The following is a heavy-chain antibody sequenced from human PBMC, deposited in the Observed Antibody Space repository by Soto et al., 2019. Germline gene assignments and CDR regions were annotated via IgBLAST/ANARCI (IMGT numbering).Heavy chain of an antibody. CDR3: ARQEAAGNRITHASN. CDR2: IYYSGST. J-gene: IGHJ4*02. V-gene: IGHV4-39*01. D-gene: IGHD6-13*01. CDR1: GGSISSSSYY. Sequence: PSETLSLTCTVSGGSISSSSYYWGWIRQPPGKGLEWIGSIYYSGSTYYNPSLKSRVTISVDTSKNQFSLKLSSVTAADTAVYYCARQEAAGNRITHASNWGQGTLVTVSS.